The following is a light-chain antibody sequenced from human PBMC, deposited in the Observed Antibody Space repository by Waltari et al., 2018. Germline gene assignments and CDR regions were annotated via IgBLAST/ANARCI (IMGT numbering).Light chain of an antibody. J-gene: IGKJ4*01. CDR1: QDIYNY. V-gene: IGKV1-33*01. CDR2: DAS. Sequence: DIQMTQSPSSLSASVGDRGTITCQASQDIYNYLNWYQQKPGKAPRLLIYDASNLETGVPSRFSGSGSGTDFTFTISSLQPDDFATYYCQHYSASSFTFGGGTKLEIK. CDR3: QHYSASSFT.